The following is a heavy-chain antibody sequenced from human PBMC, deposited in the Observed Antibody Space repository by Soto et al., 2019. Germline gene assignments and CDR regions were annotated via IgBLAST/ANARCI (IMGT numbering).Heavy chain of an antibody. V-gene: IGHV1-69*06. CDR1: GATSNNYA. J-gene: IGHJ6*02. Sequence: QVQLVQSGSEVKKPGSSVRVSCKGSGATSNNYAVSWVRQAPGQGLEWMGGIIPILGTVDIAQKFQGRITLFADTSRTTVDMELRSLTSEDTALYYCASTDCSSHSCSIRGHHYYYGMDVWGQGTSVTVS. CDR3: ASTDCSSHSCSIRGHHYYYGMDV. CDR2: IIPILGTV. D-gene: IGHD2-15*01.